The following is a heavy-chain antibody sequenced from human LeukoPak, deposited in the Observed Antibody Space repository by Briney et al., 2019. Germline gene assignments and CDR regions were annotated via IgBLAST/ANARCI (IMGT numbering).Heavy chain of an antibody. CDR1: GDSFSSHY. D-gene: IGHD3-10*01. Sequence: KPSETLSLTCAVSGDSFSSHYWTWIRQAPGRGLEWIGYISYIGTTNYNPSLKSRVAISIDTSKNQFSLKLTSVTTADTAVYYCARELWFANAPGSWLDPWGQGTLVTVSS. CDR2: ISYIGTT. V-gene: IGHV4-59*11. J-gene: IGHJ5*02. CDR3: ARELWFANAPGSWLDP.